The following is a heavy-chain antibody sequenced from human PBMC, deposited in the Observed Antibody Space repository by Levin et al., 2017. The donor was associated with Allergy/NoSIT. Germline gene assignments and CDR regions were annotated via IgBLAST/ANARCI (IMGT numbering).Heavy chain of an antibody. Sequence: SETLSLTCSVSGGSITNDIYYWSWIRQPPGTPLEWIGNLSYSGKTNNNYNPSLKSRVTISLDTSKNQFSLKMTSVTAADTAVYFCGRDNYGSIDYWGQGILVTVSS. V-gene: IGHV4-61*01. D-gene: IGHD3-10*01. CDR1: GGSITNDIYY. J-gene: IGHJ4*02. CDR3: GRDNYGSIDY. CDR2: LSYSGKTNN.